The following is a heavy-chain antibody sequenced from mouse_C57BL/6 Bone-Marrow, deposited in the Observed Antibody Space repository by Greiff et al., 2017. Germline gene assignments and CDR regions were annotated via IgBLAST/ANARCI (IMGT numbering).Heavy chain of an antibody. CDR2: IDPSDSET. V-gene: IGHV1-52*01. D-gene: IGHD1-1*01. Sequence: QVQLQQPGAELVRPGSSVKLSCKASGYTFTSYWMHWVQQRPIQGLEWIGNIDPSDSETHSNQKFKDKATLTVDKSSSTAYMQLSSLTSEDSAVYYCARRERWYFDYWGQGATLTVSS. J-gene: IGHJ2*01. CDR3: ARRERWYFDY. CDR1: GYTFTSYW.